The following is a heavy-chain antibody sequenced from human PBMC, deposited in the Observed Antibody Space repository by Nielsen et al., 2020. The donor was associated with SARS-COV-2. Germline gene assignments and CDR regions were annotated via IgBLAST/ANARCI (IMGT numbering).Heavy chain of an antibody. CDR1: GFTVNRNY. V-gene: IGHV3-53*04. Sequence: GESLKISCAASGFTVNRNYMSWVRQAPGKRLEWVSLMYAGASTFYADSVKGRFTISRHNAENTVYLQMNSLRTDDTAVYYCARGVELPHQPPAMDVWGQGTTVTVSS. CDR3: ARGVELPHQPPAMDV. CDR2: MYAGAST. J-gene: IGHJ6*02. D-gene: IGHD2-15*01.